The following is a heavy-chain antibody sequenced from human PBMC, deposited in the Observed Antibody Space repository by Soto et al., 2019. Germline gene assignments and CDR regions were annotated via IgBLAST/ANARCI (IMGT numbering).Heavy chain of an antibody. CDR3: ARGTIGYCSSTSCYTRLDNWFDP. V-gene: IGHV4-61*01. Sequence: SETLSLTCTVSGGSVSSGSYYWSWIRQPPGKGLEWIGYIYYSGSTNYNPSLKSRVTISVDTSKNQFSLKLSSVTAADTAVYYCARGTIGYCSSTSCYTRLDNWFDPWGQGTLVTVS. CDR1: GGSVSSGSYY. CDR2: IYYSGST. D-gene: IGHD2-2*02. J-gene: IGHJ5*02.